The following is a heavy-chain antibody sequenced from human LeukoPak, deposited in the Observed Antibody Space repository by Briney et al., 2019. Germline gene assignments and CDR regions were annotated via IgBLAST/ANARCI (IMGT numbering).Heavy chain of an antibody. J-gene: IGHJ4*02. Sequence: SETLSLTCTVSGGSISSSSYYWGWIRQPPGKGLEWIGSIYYSGSTYYNPSLKSRVTISVDTSKNQFSLKLSSVTAADTAVYYCARVSSQAMIRYWGQGTLVTVSS. CDR3: ARVSSQAMIRY. D-gene: IGHD3-10*01. V-gene: IGHV4-39*01. CDR1: GGSISSSSYY. CDR2: IYYSGST.